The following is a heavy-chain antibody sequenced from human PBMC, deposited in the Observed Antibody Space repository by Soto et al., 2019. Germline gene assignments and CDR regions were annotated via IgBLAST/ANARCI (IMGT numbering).Heavy chain of an antibody. J-gene: IGHJ3*02. V-gene: IGHV4-39*02. CDR1: AVSINTVTYY. CDR3: ARLRYDSDYSSTQGIDI. CDR2: ISYGGTT. Sequence: SETLSLTCTVSAVSINTVTYYWGWIRQPNGEGLEWIGAISYGGTTYYNPSLERRLTISLDTSKNNFSLRLSSVTAADTAVYYGARLRYDSDYSSTQGIDIRAQRTTVPVSS. D-gene: IGHD4-4*01.